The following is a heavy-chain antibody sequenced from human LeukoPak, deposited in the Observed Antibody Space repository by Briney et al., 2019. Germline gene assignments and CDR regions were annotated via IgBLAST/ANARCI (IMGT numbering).Heavy chain of an antibody. CDR1: GGSISSGGYS. Sequence: SETLSLTCAVSGGSISSGGYSWSWIRQPPGKGLEWIGYIYHSGSTYYNPSLKSRVTISVDRSKNQFSLKLSSVTAADTAVYCCARRPLYYYYGMDVWGQGTTVTVSS. J-gene: IGHJ6*02. V-gene: IGHV4-30-2*01. CDR3: ARRPLYYYYGMDV. CDR2: IYHSGST.